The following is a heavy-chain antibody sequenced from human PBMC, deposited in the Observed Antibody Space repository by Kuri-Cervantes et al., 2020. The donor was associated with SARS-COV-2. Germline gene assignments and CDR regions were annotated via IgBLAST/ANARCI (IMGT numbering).Heavy chain of an antibody. V-gene: IGHV1-2*04. CDR2: INPNSGGT. CDR3: ARSTPLRRLVVISQGGAFDI. Sequence: ASVKVSCKAPGYTFTDYYMHWVRQAPGQGLEWMGWINPNSGGTNYAQKFQGWVTMTRDTSISTVYMELSRLRSDDTAVYYCARSTPLRRLVVISQGGAFDIWGQGTMVIVSS. CDR1: GYTFTDYY. D-gene: IGHD3-22*01. J-gene: IGHJ3*02.